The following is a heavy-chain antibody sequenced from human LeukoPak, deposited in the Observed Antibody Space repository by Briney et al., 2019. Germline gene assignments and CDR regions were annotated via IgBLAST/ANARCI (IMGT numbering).Heavy chain of an antibody. CDR1: GFTFSSYW. J-gene: IGHJ4*02. V-gene: IGHV3-74*01. Sequence: GGSLRLSCAASGFTFSSYWMHWVRQAPGKGLVWVSLINNDESTTTYADSVKGRFTISRDNTKNTLYLQMNSLRAEDTAVYYCARDTIAAPGDIDYWGQGTLVTVSP. D-gene: IGHD6-13*01. CDR3: ARDTIAAPGDIDY. CDR2: INNDESTT.